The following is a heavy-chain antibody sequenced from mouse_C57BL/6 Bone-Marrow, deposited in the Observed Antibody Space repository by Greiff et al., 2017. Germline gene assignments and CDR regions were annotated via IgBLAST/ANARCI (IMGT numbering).Heavy chain of an antibody. CDR2: INPSSGYT. J-gene: IGHJ4*01. Sequence: QVQLKQSGAELARPGASVKMSCKASGYTFTSYTMHWVKQRPGPGLEWIGYINPSSGYTKYNQKFKDKATLTADKSSSTAYMQLSSLTSEDSAVYYCARKGGNYYAMDYWGQGTSVTVSS. CDR3: ARKGGNYYAMDY. V-gene: IGHV1-4*01. CDR1: GYTFTSYT. D-gene: IGHD2-1*01.